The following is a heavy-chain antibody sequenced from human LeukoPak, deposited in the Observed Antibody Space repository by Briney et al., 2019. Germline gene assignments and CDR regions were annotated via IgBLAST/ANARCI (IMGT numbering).Heavy chain of an antibody. CDR2: ISSSSSYI. D-gene: IGHD3-22*01. CDR3: ARVGVVVITTLDY. CDR1: GFTFSSYS. Sequence: GGSLRLSCAASGFTFSSYSMNWVRQAPGKGLEWVSSISSSSSYIYYADSVKGRFTISRDNAKNSLYLQMNGLRAEDTAVYYCARVGVVVITTLDYWGQGTLVTVSS. V-gene: IGHV3-21*01. J-gene: IGHJ4*02.